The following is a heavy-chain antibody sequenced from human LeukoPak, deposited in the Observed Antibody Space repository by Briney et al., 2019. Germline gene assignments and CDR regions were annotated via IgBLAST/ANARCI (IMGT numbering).Heavy chain of an antibody. CDR2: IYYSGST. V-gene: IGHV4-39*07. CDR3: ARAPTYYDILTGYPDAFDI. CDR1: GGSISSSSYY. J-gene: IGHJ3*02. D-gene: IGHD3-9*01. Sequence: SETLSLTCTVSGGSISSSSYYWGWIRQPPGKGLEWIGSIYYSGSTYYNPSLKSRVTISVDTSKNQFSLKLSSVTAADTAVYYCARAPTYYDILTGYPDAFDIWGQGTMVTVSS.